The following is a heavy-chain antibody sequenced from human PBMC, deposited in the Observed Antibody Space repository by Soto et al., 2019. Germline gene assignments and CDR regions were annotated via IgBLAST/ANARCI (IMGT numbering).Heavy chain of an antibody. CDR1: GGSISSSSYY. CDR2: IYYSGST. CDR3: ARNEDRLYYYYYGMDV. Sequence: QLQLQESGPGLVNPSETLSLTCTVSGGSISSSSYYWGWIRQPPGKGLEWIGSIYYSGSTYYNPSLKSRVTISVDTSKNQFSLKLSSVTAADTAVYYCARNEDRLYYYYYGMDVWGQGTTVTVSS. V-gene: IGHV4-39*01. D-gene: IGHD2-15*01. J-gene: IGHJ6*02.